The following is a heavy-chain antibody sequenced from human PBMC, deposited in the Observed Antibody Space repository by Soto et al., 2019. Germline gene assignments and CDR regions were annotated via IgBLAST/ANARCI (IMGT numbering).Heavy chain of an antibody. CDR1: GGSISSGDYY. D-gene: IGHD3-10*01. CDR2: IYYSGST. Sequence: QVQLQESGPGLVKPSQTLSLTCSVSGGSISSGDYYWSWIRQPPGKGLEWIGYIYYSGSTYYNPSLKSRVTISVDTSKNQFSLKLSSVTAADTAVYYCARVGGFGATTIDYWGQGTLVTVSS. V-gene: IGHV4-30-4*01. J-gene: IGHJ4*02. CDR3: ARVGGFGATTIDY.